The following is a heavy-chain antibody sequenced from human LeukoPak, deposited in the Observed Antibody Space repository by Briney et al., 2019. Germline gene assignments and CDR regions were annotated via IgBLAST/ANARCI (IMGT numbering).Heavy chain of an antibody. J-gene: IGHJ4*02. Sequence: GGSLRLSCTASGFTFGDYAMSWFRQAPGKGLEWVGFIRSKAYGGTTEYAASVKGRFTISRDDSKSIAYLQMNSLKTEDTAVYYCTRRXSYGXLSCDXXXXXTLXTVSS. V-gene: IGHV3-49*03. CDR3: TRRXSYGXLSCDX. CDR1: GFTFGDYA. D-gene: IGHD5-18*01. CDR2: IRSKAYGGTT.